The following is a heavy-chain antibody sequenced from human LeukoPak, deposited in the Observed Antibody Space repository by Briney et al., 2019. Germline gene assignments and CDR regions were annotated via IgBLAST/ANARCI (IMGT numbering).Heavy chain of an antibody. CDR1: GGSISSYY. J-gene: IGHJ6*03. CDR2: IYYSGST. D-gene: IGHD5-12*01. CDR3: ARVGIDSGYDYGYYYYYMDV. V-gene: IGHV4-59*01. Sequence: PSETLSLTCTVSGGSISSYYWSWIRQPPGKGLEWIGYIYYSGSTNYNPSLKRRVTISVDTSKNQFSLKLSSVTAADTAVYYCARVGIDSGYDYGYYYYYMDVWGKGTTVTVSS.